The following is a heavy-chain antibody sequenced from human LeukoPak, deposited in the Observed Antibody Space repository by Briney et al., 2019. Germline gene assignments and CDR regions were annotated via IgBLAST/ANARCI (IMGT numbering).Heavy chain of an antibody. Sequence: GGSLRLSCAASGFTVSSNYMSWVRQAPGKGLEWVSVIYSGGSTHYADSVKGRFTISRDNSKNTLYIQMNSLRAEDTAVYYCARGQRAPYYGMDVWGRGTTVTASS. CDR3: ARGQRAPYYGMDV. CDR1: GFTVSSNY. J-gene: IGHJ6*02. CDR2: IYSGGST. V-gene: IGHV3-53*01.